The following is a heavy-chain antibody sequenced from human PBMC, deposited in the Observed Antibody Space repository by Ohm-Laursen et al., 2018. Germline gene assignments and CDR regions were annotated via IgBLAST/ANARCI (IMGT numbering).Heavy chain of an antibody. Sequence: GASVKVSCKTSGYTFTDYYIHWVRQAPGQGLEWMGWINPNSGGTNYAQKFQGRVTMTRDTSISTAYMELSRLRSDDTAVYYCARDVRGHYYYDSLRLWGQGTMVTVSS. J-gene: IGHJ3*01. D-gene: IGHD3-22*01. V-gene: IGHV1-2*02. CDR1: GYTFTDYY. CDR2: INPNSGGT. CDR3: ARDVRGHYYYDSLRL.